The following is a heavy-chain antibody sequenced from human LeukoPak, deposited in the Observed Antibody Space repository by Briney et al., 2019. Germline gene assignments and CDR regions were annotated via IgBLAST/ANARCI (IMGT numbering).Heavy chain of an antibody. CDR3: ARGPDIVATKYYFDY. Sequence: GGSLRLSCAASGFMFSSYWMTWVRQAPGKGLEWVANIKQDGSEKYNVDSVKGRFTISRDNAKNSLYLQMNSLRAEDTAVYYCARGPDIVATKYYFDYWGQGTLVTVSS. V-gene: IGHV3-7*01. CDR1: GFMFSSYW. CDR2: IKQDGSEK. J-gene: IGHJ4*02. D-gene: IGHD5-12*01.